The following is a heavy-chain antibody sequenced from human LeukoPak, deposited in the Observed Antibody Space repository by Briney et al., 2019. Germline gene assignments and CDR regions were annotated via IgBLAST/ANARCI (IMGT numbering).Heavy chain of an antibody. J-gene: IGHJ4*02. CDR2: IYYTGTT. D-gene: IGHD3-16*01. V-gene: IGHV4-39*02. Sequence: PSETLSLTCTVSGGSISSSTYYWGWIRQPPGKGLEWIGAIYYTGTTYYNPSLRSRVTTSVDTSKNHFSLKLSSVTAADTALYYCASAPRQGSIGGLDYWGQGTLVTVSS. CDR1: GGSISSSTYY. CDR3: ASAPRQGSIGGLDY.